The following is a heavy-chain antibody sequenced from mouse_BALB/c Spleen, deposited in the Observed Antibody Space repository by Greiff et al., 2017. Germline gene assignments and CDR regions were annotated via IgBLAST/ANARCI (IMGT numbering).Heavy chain of an antibody. V-gene: IGHV1-77*01. CDR1: GYTFTDYY. CDR3: ARVPLLRFWYFDV. D-gene: IGHD1-1*01. J-gene: IGHJ1*01. Sequence: QVQLQQSGAELARPGASVKLSCKASGYTFTDYYINWVKQRTGQGLEWIGEIYPGSGNTYYNEKFKGKATLTADKSSSTAYMQLSSLTSEDSAVYYCARVPLLRFWYFDVWGAGTTVTVSS. CDR2: IYPGSGNT.